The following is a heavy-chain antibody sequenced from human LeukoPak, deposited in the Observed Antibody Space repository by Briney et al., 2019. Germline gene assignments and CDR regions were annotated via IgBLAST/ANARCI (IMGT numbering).Heavy chain of an antibody. CDR1: GGSISSYY. CDR2: IYYSGST. V-gene: IGHV4-59*08. Sequence: PSETLSLTCTVSGGSISSYYWSWIRQPPGKGLEWIGYIYYSGSTNYNPSLKSRVTISVDTSKNQFSLKLSSVTAADTAVYYCARLGIVAALIIDYWGQGTLVTVSS. J-gene: IGHJ4*02. D-gene: IGHD1-26*01. CDR3: ARLGIVAALIIDY.